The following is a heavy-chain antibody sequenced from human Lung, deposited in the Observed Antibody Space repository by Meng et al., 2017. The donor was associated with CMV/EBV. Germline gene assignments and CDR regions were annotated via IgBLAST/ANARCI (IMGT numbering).Heavy chain of an antibody. J-gene: IGHJ4*02. CDR1: GGTFSSYA. D-gene: IGHD2-2*02. Sequence: SVKVSXKASGGTFSSYAISWVRQAPGQGLEWMGGIIPIFGTANYAQKFQGRVTITTDESTSTAYMELSSLRSEDTAVYYCASTTPYCSSTSCYTYFDYWGQGTLVTSPQ. CDR3: ASTTPYCSSTSCYTYFDY. CDR2: IIPIFGTA. V-gene: IGHV1-69*05.